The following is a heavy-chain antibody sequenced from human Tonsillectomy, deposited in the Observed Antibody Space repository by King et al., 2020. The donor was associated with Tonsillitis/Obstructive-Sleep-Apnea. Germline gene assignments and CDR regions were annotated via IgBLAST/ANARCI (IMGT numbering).Heavy chain of an antibody. CDR2: INPNSGGT. J-gene: IGHJ6*03. Sequence: QLQLVQSGAEVKKPGASVKVSCKASGYTFTGYYMHWVRQAPGQGLEWMGRINPNSGGTNYAQKFQGRVTMTRDTSISTAYMELSRLRSDDTAVYYCAREEAGTTRGHYYYYYMDVWGKGTTVTVSS. CDR1: GYTFTGYY. V-gene: IGHV1-2*06. D-gene: IGHD1-1*01. CDR3: AREEAGTTRGHYYYYYMDV.